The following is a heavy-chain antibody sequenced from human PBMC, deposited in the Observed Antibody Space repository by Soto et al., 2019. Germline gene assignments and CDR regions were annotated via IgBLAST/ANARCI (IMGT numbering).Heavy chain of an antibody. Sequence: GGSLRLSCAASGFTFSSYSMNWVRQAPGKGLECVSFITSSSSYTFYADSVKGRFTVSRDNAKNSLYLQMNSLRAEDTALYYCAKGRSYYYYYGVDVWGQGTTVTVSS. J-gene: IGHJ6*02. V-gene: IGHV3-21*04. CDR1: GFTFSSYS. CDR2: ITSSSSYT. CDR3: AKGRSYYYYYGVDV.